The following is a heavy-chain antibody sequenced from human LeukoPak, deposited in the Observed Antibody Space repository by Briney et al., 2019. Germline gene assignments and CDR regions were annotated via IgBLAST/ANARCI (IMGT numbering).Heavy chain of an antibody. D-gene: IGHD3-10*01. CDR2: IIPIFGTA. J-gene: IGHJ6*02. V-gene: IGHV1-69*05. Sequence: GASVKVSCKASGGTFNSYAISWVRQAPGQGLEWMGGIIPIFGTANHAQKFQGRVTITTDESTSTAYMELRSLRSDDTAVYYCARYSLGGWFGELLYMDVWGQGTTVTVSS. CDR1: GGTFNSYA. CDR3: ARYSLGGWFGELLYMDV.